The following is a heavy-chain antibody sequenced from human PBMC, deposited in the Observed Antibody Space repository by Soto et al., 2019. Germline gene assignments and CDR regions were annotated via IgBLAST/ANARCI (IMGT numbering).Heavy chain of an antibody. CDR2: IIPIFGTA. V-gene: IGHV1-69*13. D-gene: IGHD5-18*01. J-gene: IGHJ3*01. CDR1: GCTFSSYA. CDR3: ARSLIQLWPLVL. Sequence: SVKVSFKASGCTFSSYAISCVRQAPGQVLEWMGGIIPIFGTANYAQKFQGRVTITADESTSTAYMELSSLRSEDTAVYYCARSLIQLWPLVLWGQGTMVTVSS.